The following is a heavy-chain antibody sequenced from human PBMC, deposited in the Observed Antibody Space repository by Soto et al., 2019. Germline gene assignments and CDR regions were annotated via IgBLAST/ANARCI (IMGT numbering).Heavy chain of an antibody. CDR3: ARQSRDYYYYGMDV. CDR1: GYSFTSYW. J-gene: IGHJ6*02. V-gene: IGHV5-10-1*01. Sequence: GESLKMYCKRSGYSFTSYWISWVRQMPGKGLEWMGRIDPSDSYTNYSPSFQGHVTISADKSISTAYLQWSSLKASDTAMYYCARQSRDYYYYGMDVWGQGTTVTVSS. CDR2: IDPSDSYT.